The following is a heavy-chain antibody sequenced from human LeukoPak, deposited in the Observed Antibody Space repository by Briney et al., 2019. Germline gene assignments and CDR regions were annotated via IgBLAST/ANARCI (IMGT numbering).Heavy chain of an antibody. CDR1: GFTFNSYA. Sequence: GGSLRLSCAASGFTFNSYAMHWVRQAPGKGLEWVAVTSSDGSNNYYADSAKGRFTISRDSVKNSLYLQMTSVRADDTAMYYCVRDDYDFWSGYQRYFEFWGQGTLVTVSS. J-gene: IGHJ4*02. CDR2: TSSDGSNN. V-gene: IGHV3-30-3*01. CDR3: VRDDYDFWSGYQRYFEF. D-gene: IGHD3-3*01.